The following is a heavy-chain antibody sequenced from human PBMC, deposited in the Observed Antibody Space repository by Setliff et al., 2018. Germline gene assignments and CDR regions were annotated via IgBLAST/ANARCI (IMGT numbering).Heavy chain of an antibody. CDR2: INSDGSST. J-gene: IGHJ6*03. D-gene: IGHD3-3*01. Sequence: PGGSVRLSCAASGFTFSSYWMHWVRQAPGKGLVWVSRINSDGSSTSYADSVKGRFTISRDNAKNTLYLQMNSLRAEDTAVYYCARDGGLLQFLEWSRSYMDVWGKGTTVTVSS. V-gene: IGHV3-74*01. CDR3: ARDGGLLQFLEWSRSYMDV. CDR1: GFTFSSYW.